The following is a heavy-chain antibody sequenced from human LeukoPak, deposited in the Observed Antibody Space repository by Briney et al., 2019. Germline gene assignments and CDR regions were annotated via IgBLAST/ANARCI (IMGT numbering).Heavy chain of an antibody. CDR1: GGTFSSYA. V-gene: IGHV1-69*13. D-gene: IGHD1-26*01. J-gene: IGHJ1*01. CDR3: ARYVVGATTGAEYFQH. CDR2: IIPIFGTA. Sequence: GASVKVSCKASGGTFSSYATSWVRQAPGQGLEWMGVIIPIFGTANYAQKFQGRVTITADESTSTAYMELSSLRSEDTAVYYCARYVVGATTGAEYFQHWGQGTLVTVSS.